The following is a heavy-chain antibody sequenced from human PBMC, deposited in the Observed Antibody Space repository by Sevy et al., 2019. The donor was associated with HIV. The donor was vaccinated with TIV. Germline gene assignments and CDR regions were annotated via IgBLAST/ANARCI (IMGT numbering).Heavy chain of an antibody. CDR1: GFTFNTHA. V-gene: IGHV3-23*01. J-gene: IGHJ3*01. CDR2: ISGPGYNT. Sequence: GGSLGLSCAASGFTFNTHAMNWVRQAPGKGLEWVSTISGPGYNTYYADSVKGRFTISRDNSQNTLHLQMNSLRADDTAVYYCAKALNPALESMLQVNLRTLKGFDVWGQGTMVTVSS. D-gene: IGHD2-8*01. CDR3: AKALNPALESMLQVNLRTLKGFDV.